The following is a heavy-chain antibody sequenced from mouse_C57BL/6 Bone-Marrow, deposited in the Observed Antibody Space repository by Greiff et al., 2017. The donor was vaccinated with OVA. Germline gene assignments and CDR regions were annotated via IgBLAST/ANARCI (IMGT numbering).Heavy chain of an antibody. CDR1: GYTFTSYW. CDR3: ARRGLLRYFGY. CDR2: IHPNSGST. J-gene: IGHJ2*01. V-gene: IGHV1-64*01. Sequence: QVQLQQSGAELVKPGASVKLSCKASGYTFTSYWMHWVKQRPGQGLEWIGMIHPNSGSTNYNEKFKSKATLTVDKSSSTAYMQLSSLTSEDSAVYYCARRGLLRYFGYWGQGTTLTVSS. D-gene: IGHD1-1*01.